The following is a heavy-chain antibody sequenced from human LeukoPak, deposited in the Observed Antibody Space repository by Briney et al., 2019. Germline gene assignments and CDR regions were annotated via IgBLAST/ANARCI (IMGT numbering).Heavy chain of an antibody. D-gene: IGHD1-26*01. CDR3: AREVGATTWNAFDI. CDR1: GYTFTGYY. V-gene: IGHV1-2*02. J-gene: IGHJ3*02. Sequence: ASVKVSCKASGYTFTGYYMHWVRQAPGQGLEWMGWISPNSGDTNYAKKFQGRVTMTRDTSISTAYMKLSRLRSDDTAVYYCAREVGATTWNAFDIWGQGTMVTVSS. CDR2: ISPNSGDT.